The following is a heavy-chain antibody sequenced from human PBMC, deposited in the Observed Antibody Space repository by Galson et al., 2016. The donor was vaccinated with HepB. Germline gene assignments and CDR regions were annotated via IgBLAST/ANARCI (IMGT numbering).Heavy chain of an antibody. CDR2: ISGNGVGT. CDR1: RFSLSSYV. J-gene: IGHJ3*02. V-gene: IGHV3-23*01. D-gene: IGHD6-13*01. Sequence: SLRLSCAASRFSLSSYVMSWVRQAPGKGLEWVSTISGNGVGTYYADSVKGRFTISRDNSRNTLYVQMNSLRAEDTAVYYCAKDGAFSGTWYTRVMRAFEIWGQGTMVTVAS. CDR3: AKDGAFSGTWYTRVMRAFEI.